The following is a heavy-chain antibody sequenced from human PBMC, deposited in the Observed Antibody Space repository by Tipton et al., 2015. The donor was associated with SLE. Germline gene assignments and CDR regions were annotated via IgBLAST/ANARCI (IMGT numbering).Heavy chain of an antibody. Sequence: TLSLTCTVSGGSIGSGGYYWSWIRQRPGKGLEWIGFIYYTGDTYYNPSLRGRASISGGATENQFSLKLSFLTAADTAVYFCARDTSFDYWGQGTLVTVSS. CDR1: GGSIGSGGYY. V-gene: IGHV4-31*03. D-gene: IGHD2/OR15-2a*01. CDR3: ARDTSFDY. CDR2: IYYTGDT. J-gene: IGHJ4*02.